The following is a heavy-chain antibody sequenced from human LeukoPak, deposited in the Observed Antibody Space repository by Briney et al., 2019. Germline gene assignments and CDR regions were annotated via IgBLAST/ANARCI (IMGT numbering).Heavy chain of an antibody. CDR1: GGSISSNY. CDR2: IYYSGST. J-gene: IGHJ4*02. V-gene: IGHV4-59*01. D-gene: IGHD3-16*02. CDR3: ARGGGGYYDYVWGSYRYTLFDY. Sequence: PSETLSLTCSVSGGSISSNYWSWIRQPPGKGLEWIGYIYYSGSTNYNPSLKSRVTISVDTSKNQFSLKLSSVTAADTAVYYCARGGGGYYDYVWGSYRYTLFDYWGQGTLVTVSS.